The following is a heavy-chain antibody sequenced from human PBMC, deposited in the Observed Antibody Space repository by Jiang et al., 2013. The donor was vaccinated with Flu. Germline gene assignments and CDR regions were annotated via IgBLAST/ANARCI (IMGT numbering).Heavy chain of an antibody. J-gene: IGHJ4*02. CDR2: IIPIFGTA. V-gene: IGHV1-69*01. Sequence: KASGGTFSSYAISWVRQAPGQGLEWMGGIIPIFGTANYAQKFQGRVTITADESTSTAYMELSSLRSEDTAVYYCARGGSYYDYVWGSYRSDYWGQGTLVTVSS. CDR3: ARGGSYYDYVWGSYRSDY. CDR1: GGTFSSYA. D-gene: IGHD3-16*02.